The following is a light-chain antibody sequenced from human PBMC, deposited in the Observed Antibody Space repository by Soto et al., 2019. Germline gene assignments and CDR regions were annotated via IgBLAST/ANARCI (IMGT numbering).Light chain of an antibody. J-gene: IGLJ1*01. CDR1: SSDVGGYNY. CDR2: GVS. CDR3: ISYTTSGTYV. V-gene: IGLV2-14*01. Sequence: QSALTQPASVSGSPGQSITISCTGTSSDVGGYNYVSWYQQHPGKATKLMISGVSNRPSGVSNRFSGSKSGNTASLTISGLQTEDAADYYCISYTTSGTYVVGTGTKRTVL.